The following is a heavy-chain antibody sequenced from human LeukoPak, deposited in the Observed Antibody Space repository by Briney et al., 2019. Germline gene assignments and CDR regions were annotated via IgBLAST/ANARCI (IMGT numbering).Heavy chain of an antibody. Sequence: GGSLRLSCTASGFTFITYWMSWVRQAPGKGLEWVANIKQDGSEKYYLDSLKGRFIISRDNAKNSLYLQMNSLRAEDTAVYYCARDHRGIYSPFDYWGQGTLVIVSS. J-gene: IGHJ4*02. D-gene: IGHD2-21*01. V-gene: IGHV3-7*01. CDR2: IKQDGSEK. CDR1: GFTFITYW. CDR3: ARDHRGIYSPFDY.